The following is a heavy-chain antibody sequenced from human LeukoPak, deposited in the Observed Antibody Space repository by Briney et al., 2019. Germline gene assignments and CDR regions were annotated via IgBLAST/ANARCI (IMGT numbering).Heavy chain of an antibody. Sequence: SETLSLTCTVSGGSISSSSYYWGWIRQPPGKGLEWIGSIYYSGSTYYNPSLKSRVTISVDTSKNQFSLKLSSVTAADTAVYYCARGIAVAGSTPVYWGQGTLVTVSS. V-gene: IGHV4-39*07. J-gene: IGHJ4*02. CDR1: GGSISSSSYY. CDR3: ARGIAVAGSTPVY. D-gene: IGHD6-19*01. CDR2: IYYSGST.